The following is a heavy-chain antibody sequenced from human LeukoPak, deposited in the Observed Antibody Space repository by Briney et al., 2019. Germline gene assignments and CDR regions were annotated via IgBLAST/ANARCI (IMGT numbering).Heavy chain of an antibody. CDR1: GGSISSSSYF. Sequence: SETLSLTCTVSGGSISSSSYFWGWIRQPPGKGLEWIGSIYYSGSTYYNPSLKSRVTLSVDTSKNQFSLKLSSVTAADTAVYYCAREALEWLSPVDYWGQGTLVTVSS. CDR3: AREALEWLSPVDY. J-gene: IGHJ4*02. CDR2: IYYSGST. V-gene: IGHV4-39*07. D-gene: IGHD3-3*01.